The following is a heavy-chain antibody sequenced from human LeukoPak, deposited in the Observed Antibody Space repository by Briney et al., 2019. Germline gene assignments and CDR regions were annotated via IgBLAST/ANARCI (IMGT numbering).Heavy chain of an antibody. CDR2: IYYSGST. CDR3: ARHDYGDYEPSSDY. Sequence: PSETLSLTCTVSGDSIGSYFWSWIRQPPGKGLEWIGYIYYSGSTNYSPSFASRVSTSVDTSKNQFSLMMTSVTAADTAVYYCARHDYGDYEPSSDYWGRGILVTVSS. CDR1: GDSIGSYF. D-gene: IGHD4-17*01. V-gene: IGHV4-59*01. J-gene: IGHJ4*02.